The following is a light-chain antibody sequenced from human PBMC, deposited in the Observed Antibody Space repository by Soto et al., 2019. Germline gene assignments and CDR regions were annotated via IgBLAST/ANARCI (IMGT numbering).Light chain of an antibody. CDR1: QSLGGN. CDR3: QQYNNWWT. J-gene: IGKJ1*01. CDR2: GAS. V-gene: IGKV3-15*01. Sequence: EIVMTQSPATLSVSPGERATLSCRASQSLGGNLAWYQQKPGQAPRLLIYGASTRATGIPARFSGSGSGTEFTLTISSLQSEDFAVYYCQQYNNWWTFGQGTKVDIK.